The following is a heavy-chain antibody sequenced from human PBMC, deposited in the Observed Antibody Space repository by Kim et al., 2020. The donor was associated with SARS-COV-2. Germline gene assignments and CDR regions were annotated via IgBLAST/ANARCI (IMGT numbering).Heavy chain of an antibody. J-gene: IGHJ4*02. Sequence: GSESYYVDSVKSRFTISRDNAKNSLDLQMNSLRVEDTAVYYCARSVFGDNYWGQGTLVSVSS. CDR3: ARSVFGDNY. CDR2: GSES. V-gene: IGHV3-7*01. D-gene: IGHD3-10*02.